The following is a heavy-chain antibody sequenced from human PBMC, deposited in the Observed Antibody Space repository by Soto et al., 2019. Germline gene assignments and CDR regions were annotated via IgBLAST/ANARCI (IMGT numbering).Heavy chain of an antibody. CDR1: GFTFSSYA. Sequence: PGESLRLSRSASGFTFSSYATLWVRQAPGEGLEYVSAISSNGGSTYYADSVKGKFTISRDNSKNTLYLQMSSLRAEDTAVYYCVKGPRNYYDILTGYLEGFDYWGQGTLVTVSS. D-gene: IGHD3-9*01. V-gene: IGHV3-64D*06. J-gene: IGHJ4*02. CDR2: ISSNGGST. CDR3: VKGPRNYYDILTGYLEGFDY.